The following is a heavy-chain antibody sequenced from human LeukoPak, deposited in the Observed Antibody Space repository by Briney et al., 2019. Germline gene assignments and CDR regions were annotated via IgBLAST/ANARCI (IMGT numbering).Heavy chain of an antibody. D-gene: IGHD3-10*01. CDR1: GFTFSSYG. CDR3: ARFAAGGSYYYYMDV. V-gene: IGHV3-30*02. J-gene: IGHJ6*03. CDR2: IRFDGINK. Sequence: GGSLILSCAASGFTFSSYGMHWVRQAPGKGLEWVAFIRFDGINKYSADSVKGRFTISRDNSKNTLYLQMNSLRADDTAVYYCARFAAGGSYYYYMDVWGKGTTVTVSS.